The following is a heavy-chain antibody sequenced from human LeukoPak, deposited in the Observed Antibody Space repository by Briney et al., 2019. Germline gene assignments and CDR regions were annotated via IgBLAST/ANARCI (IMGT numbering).Heavy chain of an antibody. Sequence: GASVKVSCKASGGTFSSYAISWVRQAPGQGLEWMGRIIPIFGTANYAQKFQGRVTITTDESTSTAYMELSSLRSEDTAVYYCARTVGAIDIFDYWGQGTLVTVSS. V-gene: IGHV1-69*05. CDR2: IIPIFGTA. CDR3: ARTVGAIDIFDY. CDR1: GGTFSSYA. D-gene: IGHD1-26*01. J-gene: IGHJ4*02.